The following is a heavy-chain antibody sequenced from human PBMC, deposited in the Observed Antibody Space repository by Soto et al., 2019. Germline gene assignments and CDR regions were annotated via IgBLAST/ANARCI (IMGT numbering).Heavy chain of an antibody. Sequence: PGGFLRLSCAASGFTFSSYAMSWVRQAPGKGLEWVSAISGSGGSTYYADSVKGRFTISRDNSKNTLYLQMNSLRAEDTAVYYCAKGIAAAGTVKANWGQGTLVTVSS. CDR3: AKGIAAAGTVKAN. CDR1: GFTFSSYA. CDR2: ISGSGGST. V-gene: IGHV3-23*01. D-gene: IGHD6-13*01. J-gene: IGHJ4*02.